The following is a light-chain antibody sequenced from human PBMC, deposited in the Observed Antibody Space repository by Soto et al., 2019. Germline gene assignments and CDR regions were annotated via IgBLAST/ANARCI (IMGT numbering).Light chain of an antibody. V-gene: IGKV3-20*01. CDR1: QTVSKY. Sequence: PGERATLSCRASQTVSKYLAWYQQKPGQAPRLLIYDTSNRATGIPARFSGSGSGTDFTLTISKLEPEDSAVYYCQQYDGSPPFTFGPGTKVDIK. CDR2: DTS. CDR3: QQYDGSPPFT. J-gene: IGKJ3*01.